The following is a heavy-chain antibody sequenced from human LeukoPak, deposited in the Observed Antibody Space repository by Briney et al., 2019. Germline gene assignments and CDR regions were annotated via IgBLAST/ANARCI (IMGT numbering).Heavy chain of an antibody. CDR2: ISNSGSTI. Sequence: GGTLRLSCAASGFTFRRYGMNWVRQAPGKGLEWVSYISNSGSTIYYADSVKGRFTISRDNAKNSLYLQMNSLGAEDTAVYYCAKDVMHYGSGRPFYMDVWGKGTTVTISS. CDR3: AKDVMHYGSGRPFYMDV. CDR1: GFTFRRYG. J-gene: IGHJ6*03. V-gene: IGHV3-48*04. D-gene: IGHD3-10*01.